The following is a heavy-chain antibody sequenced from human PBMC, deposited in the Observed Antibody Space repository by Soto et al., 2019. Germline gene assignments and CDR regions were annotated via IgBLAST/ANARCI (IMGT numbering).Heavy chain of an antibody. CDR3: ARGITIFGVVYNWFDP. J-gene: IGHJ5*02. Sequence: QVQLVQSGAEVKKPGASVKVSCKASGYTFTSYDINWVRQATGQGLEWMGWMNPNSGNTGYAQKFQGRVTMTRNTSISTAYMELSSLRSEDTAVYYCARGITIFGVVYNWFDPWDQGTLVTVSS. V-gene: IGHV1-8*01. CDR1: GYTFTSYD. D-gene: IGHD3-3*01. CDR2: MNPNSGNT.